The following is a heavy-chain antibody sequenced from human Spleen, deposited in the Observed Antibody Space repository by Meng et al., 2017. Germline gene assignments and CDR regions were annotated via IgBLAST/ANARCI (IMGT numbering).Heavy chain of an antibody. Sequence: QGQLVQVGAEVKKPGASVKVSCKASGYTFPSYYMHWVRQAPGQGLEWMGIINPSGGSTSYAQKFQGRVTMTRDTSTSTVYMELSSLRSEDTAVYYCARDASGSYYVGGWFDPWGQGTLVTVSS. J-gene: IGHJ5*02. V-gene: IGHV1-46*01. CDR2: INPSGGST. CDR1: GYTFPSYY. D-gene: IGHD1-26*01. CDR3: ARDASGSYYVGGWFDP.